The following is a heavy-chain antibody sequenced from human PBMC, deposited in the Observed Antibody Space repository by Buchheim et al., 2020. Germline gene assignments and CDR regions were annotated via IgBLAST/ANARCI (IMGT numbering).Heavy chain of an antibody. CDR3: ARHPVTLGEVMGAHFDY. J-gene: IGHJ4*02. CDR1: GGSISSSSYY. D-gene: IGHD1-26*01. CDR2: IYYSGST. Sequence: QLQLQESGPGLVKPSETLSLTCTVSGGSISSSSYYWGWIRQPPGKGLEWIGSIYYSGSTYYNPSLKSRVTISVDTSKNQFSLKLSSVTAADTAVYYCARHPVTLGEVMGAHFDYWGQGTL. V-gene: IGHV4-39*01.